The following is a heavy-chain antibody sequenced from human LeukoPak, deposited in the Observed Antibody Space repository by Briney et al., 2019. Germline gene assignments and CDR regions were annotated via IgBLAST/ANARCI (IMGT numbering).Heavy chain of an antibody. CDR1: GFTFSSFA. D-gene: IGHD3-10*01. J-gene: IGHJ4*02. V-gene: IGHV3-23*01. Sequence: PGGSLRLSCAASGFTFSSFAMSWVRQAPGKGLEWVSSIGSSGGSTYYADSVKGRFTISRDNSKNTLFLQMNGLRAEDTAVYYCAKRFELTDFWGRGTLVTVSS. CDR3: AKRFELTDF. CDR2: IGSSGGST.